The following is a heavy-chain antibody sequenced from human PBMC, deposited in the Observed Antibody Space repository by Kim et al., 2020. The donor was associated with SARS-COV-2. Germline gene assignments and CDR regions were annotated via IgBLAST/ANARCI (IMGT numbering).Heavy chain of an antibody. D-gene: IGHD2-15*01. CDR2: IYPGDSDT. CDR3: ARQRSCSGGSCFADY. J-gene: IGHJ4*02. Sequence: GESLKISCQGSGYDFTTYWIAWVRQMPGKGLEWMGIIYPGDSDTRYSPSFQGQVTISADTSISTSCLQWRSLTASDTAMYYCARQRSCSGGSCFADYWGQGTLVTVSS. V-gene: IGHV5-51*01. CDR1: GYDFTTYW.